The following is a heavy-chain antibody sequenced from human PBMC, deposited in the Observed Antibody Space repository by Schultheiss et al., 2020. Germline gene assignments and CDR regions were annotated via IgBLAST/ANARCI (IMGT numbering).Heavy chain of an antibody. CDR2: TYYRSKWYN. CDR1: GDSVSSNSAA. J-gene: IGHJ5*02. Sequence: TLSLTCAISGDSVSSNSAAWNWIRQSPSRGLEWLGRTYYRSKWYNDYAVSVKSRITINPDTSKNQFSLQLNSVTPEDTAVYYCAKSPDGYYNNNWFDPWGQGTLVTVSS. D-gene: IGHD5-24*01. CDR3: AKSPDGYYNNNWFDP. V-gene: IGHV6-1*01.